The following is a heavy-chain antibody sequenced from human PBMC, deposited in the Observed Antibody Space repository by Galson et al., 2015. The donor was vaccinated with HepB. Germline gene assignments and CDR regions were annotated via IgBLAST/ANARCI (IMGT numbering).Heavy chain of an antibody. CDR2: ISSSRSIK. CDR3: ARDRMTMVRGFSLYGMDF. CDR1: GFTCSRDS. V-gene: IGHV3-21*01. D-gene: IGHD3-10*01. J-gene: IGHJ6*02. Sequence: SLSLSCAASGFTCSRDSMNWLRQAPGKGLEWVSSISSSRSIKFYAESVKGRFTISRDNANNSLFLQMSSLRAEDTAVYYRARDRMTMVRGFSLYGMDFWGQGTTVTVSS.